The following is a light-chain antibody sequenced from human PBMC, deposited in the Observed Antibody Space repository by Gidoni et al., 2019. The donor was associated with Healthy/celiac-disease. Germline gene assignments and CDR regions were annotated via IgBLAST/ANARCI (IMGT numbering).Light chain of an antibody. CDR3: QQLNSYPHT. J-gene: IGKJ4*01. Sequence: DIQLTQSPSFLSASVGDRVTITCRASQGISSYLAWYQQKPGKAPKLLIYAASTLQSGVPSRFSGSGSGTEFTLTISSLQPEDVATYYCQQLNSYPHTCGGGTKVEIK. V-gene: IGKV1-9*01. CDR2: AAS. CDR1: QGISSY.